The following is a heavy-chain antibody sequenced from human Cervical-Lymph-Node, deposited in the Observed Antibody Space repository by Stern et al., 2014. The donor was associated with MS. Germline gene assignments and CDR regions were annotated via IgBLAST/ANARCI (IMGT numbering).Heavy chain of an antibody. V-gene: IGHV3-9*01. CDR3: AKHGGGMVAQFDY. CDR1: GFTFDDYS. D-gene: IGHD2-15*01. Sequence: MQLVQSGGGLVQPGRSLRLSCAASGFTFDDYSMHWVRQAPGKGLEWVSVLSWNSGTIYCAGSVKGRFTISRDNTKNSLYLQMNSLRPEDTALYYCAKHGGGMVAQFDYWGQGILVTVSS. J-gene: IGHJ4*02. CDR2: LSWNSGTI.